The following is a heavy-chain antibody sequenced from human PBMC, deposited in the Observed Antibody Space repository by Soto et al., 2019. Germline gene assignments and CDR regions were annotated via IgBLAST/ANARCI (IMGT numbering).Heavy chain of an antibody. CDR2: ISRSGDIT. Sequence: EAQLLESGGALAQPGGSLRLSCAASGSTFSAFCMNWVRQAPGKGLEWVSAISRSGDITYYADSVKGRFTISRDNSKNTLYLEMNSLTGDDTAVYYCAKGGFWVHYGMDVWGQGTTVIVSS. V-gene: IGHV3-23*01. D-gene: IGHD2-15*01. J-gene: IGHJ6*02. CDR3: AKGGFWVHYGMDV. CDR1: GSTFSAFC.